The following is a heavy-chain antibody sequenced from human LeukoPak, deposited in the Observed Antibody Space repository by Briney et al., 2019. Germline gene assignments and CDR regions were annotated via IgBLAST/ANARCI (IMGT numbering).Heavy chain of an antibody. V-gene: IGHV1-46*01. CDR2: INPSGGST. J-gene: IGHJ5*02. D-gene: IGHD6-19*01. CDR3: ARDLGSGYSSGWYNHNWFDP. CDR1: GYTFTSYY. Sequence: ASVKVSCKASGYTFTSYYMHWVRQAPGQGLEWMGLINPSGGSTSYAQKFQGRVTMTRDTSTSTVYMELSSLRSEDTAVYYCARDLGSGYSSGWYNHNWFDPWGQGTLVTASS.